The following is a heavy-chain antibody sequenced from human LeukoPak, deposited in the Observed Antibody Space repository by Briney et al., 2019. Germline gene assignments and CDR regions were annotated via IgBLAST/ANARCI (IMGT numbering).Heavy chain of an antibody. CDR3: TRTWPGNTCFNF. Sequence: GGSLGFSFATPGLNFNDAGRTWVRQPPGKGLKCLGRIKSISYGGTIDYAAPVKGRFTISRDDSKNTLYLQMDSLETEDTAIYYCTRTWPGNTCFNFWGQGTLVTVSS. J-gene: IGHJ4*02. V-gene: IGHV3-15*01. D-gene: IGHD1-7*01. CDR1: GLNFNDAG. CDR2: IKSISYGGTI.